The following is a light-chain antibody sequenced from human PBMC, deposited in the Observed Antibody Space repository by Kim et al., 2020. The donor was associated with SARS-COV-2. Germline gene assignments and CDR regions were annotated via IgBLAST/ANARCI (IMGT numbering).Light chain of an antibody. Sequence: EIVLTQSPATLSLSPGERATLSCRASQSVSSYLAWYQQKPGQAPRLLIYDVSNRATGIPARFSGSGSGTDFTLTISSLEPEDFAAYYCQQRSNWPLTFGGGTKVDIK. V-gene: IGKV3-11*01. CDR2: DVS. J-gene: IGKJ4*01. CDR1: QSVSSY. CDR3: QQRSNWPLT.